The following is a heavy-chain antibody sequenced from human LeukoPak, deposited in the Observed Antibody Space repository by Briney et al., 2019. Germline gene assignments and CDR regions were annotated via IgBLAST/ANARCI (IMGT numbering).Heavy chain of an antibody. V-gene: IGHV4-59*01. CDR2: IYYSGST. J-gene: IGHJ3*02. D-gene: IGHD1-26*01. CDR1: GGSISSYY. Sequence: KSSETLSLTCTVSGGSISSYYWSWIQQPPGKGLEWIGYIYYSGSTNYNPSLKSRVTISVDTSKNQFSLKLSSVTAADTAVYYCARVRVGEGAFDIWGQGTMVTVSS. CDR3: ARVRVGEGAFDI.